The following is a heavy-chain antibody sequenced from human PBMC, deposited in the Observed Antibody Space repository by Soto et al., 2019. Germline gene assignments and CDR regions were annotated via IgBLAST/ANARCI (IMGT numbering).Heavy chain of an antibody. D-gene: IGHD3-3*01. CDR3: ARGRGSKRITIFGVAVKGDDAFDI. CDR1: GGSISSGGYY. Sequence: SETLSLTCTVSGGSISSGGYYWSWIRQHPRKGLEWIGYIYYSGSTYYNPSLKSRVTISVDTSKNQFSLKLSSVTAADTAVYYCARGRGSKRITIFGVAVKGDDAFDIWGQGTMVTVSS. V-gene: IGHV4-31*03. CDR2: IYYSGST. J-gene: IGHJ3*02.